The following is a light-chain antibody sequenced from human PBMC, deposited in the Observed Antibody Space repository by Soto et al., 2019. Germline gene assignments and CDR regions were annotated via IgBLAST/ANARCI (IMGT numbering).Light chain of an antibody. CDR2: SAT. V-gene: IGKV1-12*01. CDR3: QQANILPPV. Sequence: IEMTHSPSSLSASVQYRVTITCRASQDIRSRLAWYQHKPGKAPNLLIYSATTLQSGVPYRFSGSGSGTYFTLTISSLQPEDFATYYCQQANILPPVFGGGTKVDIK. J-gene: IGKJ4*01. CDR1: QDIRSR.